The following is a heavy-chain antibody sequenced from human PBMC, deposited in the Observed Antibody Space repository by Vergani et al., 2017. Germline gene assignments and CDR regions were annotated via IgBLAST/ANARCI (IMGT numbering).Heavy chain of an antibody. CDR2: IYYSGST. CDR1: GGSISSGGYY. V-gene: IGHV4-61*08. D-gene: IGHD6-19*01. J-gene: IGHJ4*02. CDR3: ARGEQWLVRGFDY. Sequence: QVQLQESGPGLVKPSQTLSLTCTVSGGSISSGGYYWSWIRQPPGKGLEWIGYIYYSGSTNYNPSLKSRVTISVDTSKNQFSLKLSSVTAADTAVYYCARGEQWLVRGFDYWGQGTLVTVSS.